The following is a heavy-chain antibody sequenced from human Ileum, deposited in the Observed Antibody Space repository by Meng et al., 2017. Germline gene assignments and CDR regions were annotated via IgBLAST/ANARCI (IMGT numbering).Heavy chain of an antibody. J-gene: IGHJ4*02. Sequence: GESPKTSCAASGFTFSSYWMSWVRQAPGKGLERVVNIKQDGSEKYYVDSVKGRFTISRDNAKNSLYLQMNSLRAEDTAVYYCARGASTANFKYYFDYWGQGTRVTVSS. D-gene: IGHD5-18*01. CDR1: GFTFSSYW. CDR2: IKQDGSEK. V-gene: IGHV3-7*01. CDR3: ARGASTANFKYYFDY.